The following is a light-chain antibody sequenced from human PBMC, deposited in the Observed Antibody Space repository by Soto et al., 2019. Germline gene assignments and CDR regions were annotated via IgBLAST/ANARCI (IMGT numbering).Light chain of an antibody. CDR1: QGISNY. Sequence: DIQMTQSPSSLSASVGDRVTITCRASQGISNYLAWYQQKPGKVPKLLIYAASTLQSGLPSRFSGSGSGTDFTFTISSLQPEDVATSYCQKYNSAPLFGGVTKVEI. J-gene: IGKJ4*01. V-gene: IGKV1-27*01. CDR3: QKYNSAPL. CDR2: AAS.